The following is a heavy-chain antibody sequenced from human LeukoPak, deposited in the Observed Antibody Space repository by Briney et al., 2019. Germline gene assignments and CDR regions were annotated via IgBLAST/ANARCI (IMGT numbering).Heavy chain of an antibody. CDR2: IKQDGSEK. Sequence: PGGSLRLSCAASGFTFSSYWMSWVRQAPGKGLEWVANIKQDGSEKYYVDSVKGRFTISRDNAKNSLYLQMNSLRAGDTAVYYCARVWSITIFGVVTQYYFDYWGQGTLVTVSS. V-gene: IGHV3-7*01. CDR3: ARVWSITIFGVVTQYYFDY. D-gene: IGHD3-3*01. J-gene: IGHJ4*02. CDR1: GFTFSSYW.